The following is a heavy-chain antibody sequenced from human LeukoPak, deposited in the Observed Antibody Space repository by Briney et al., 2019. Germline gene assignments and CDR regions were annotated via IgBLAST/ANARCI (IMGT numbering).Heavy chain of an antibody. CDR1: GYTFTGCY. V-gene: IGHV1-2*02. J-gene: IGHJ6*02. CDR2: INPNSGGT. CDR3: ASDACLWGSGRYISYGMDV. D-gene: IGHD3-10*01. Sequence: ASVKVSCKASGYTFTGCYMHCVREAPGQGLEWMGWINPNSGGTNYAQKFQGRVTMTRDTSISTAYMELSRLRSDDTAVYYCASDACLWGSGRYISYGMDVWGQGTTVTVSS.